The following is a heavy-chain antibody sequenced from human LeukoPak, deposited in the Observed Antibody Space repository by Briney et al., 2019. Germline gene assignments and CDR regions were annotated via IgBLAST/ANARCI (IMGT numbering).Heavy chain of an antibody. CDR1: GYTFTGYY. V-gene: IGHV1-2*02. CDR3: ARTYRTTGWFDP. Sequence: ASVKVSCKASGYTFTGYYMHWVRQAPGQGLEWMGWINPNSGVTNYAQKFQGRVTMTRDTSISTAYMELSRLRSDDTAVYYCARTYRTTGWFDPRGQGTLVTVSS. CDR2: INPNSGVT. D-gene: IGHD1-14*01. J-gene: IGHJ5*02.